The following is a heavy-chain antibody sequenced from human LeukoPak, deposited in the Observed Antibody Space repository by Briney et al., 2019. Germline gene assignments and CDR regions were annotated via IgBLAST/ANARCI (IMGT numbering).Heavy chain of an antibody. CDR3: ARMGGYSGYATH. D-gene: IGHD5-12*01. Sequence: SETLSLTCTGSGGSISTYYWSWIRQPPGKGLEWIGYIHYSGTTNYNPSLKNRVTISLDTSKNQFSLNLSSVTAADTAVYYCARMGGYSGYATHWGQGTLVTVSS. J-gene: IGHJ4*02. CDR1: GGSISTYY. V-gene: IGHV4-59*08. CDR2: IHYSGTT.